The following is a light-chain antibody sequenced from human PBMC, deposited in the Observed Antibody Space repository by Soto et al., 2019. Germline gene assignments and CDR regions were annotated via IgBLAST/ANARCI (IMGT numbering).Light chain of an antibody. J-gene: IGKJ5*01. V-gene: IGKV3-15*01. CDR2: DTS. CDR3: QEYSKWPIT. Sequence: EMVVQQGPATRSVWLGESATIAGMARQGISSNLARYQHKPGPAPRLLIFDTSTRAAGIPARFSGSGSGTDFTLTLSSLQSEDFAVHYCQEYSKWPITIGQGTRLEIK. CDR1: QGISSN.